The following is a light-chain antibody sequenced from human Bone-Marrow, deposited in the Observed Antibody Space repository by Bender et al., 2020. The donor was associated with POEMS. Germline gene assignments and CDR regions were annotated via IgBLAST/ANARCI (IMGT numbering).Light chain of an antibody. CDR2: KNY. J-gene: IGLJ3*02. Sequence: QSVLTQPPSASGTPGQTVTISCSGSNSNIGRDLVFWYQQLPGTAPKLLIYKNYQRPSGVPDRFSGSKSGTSASLAISGLRSEDEAVYYCASWEDSLNGWVFGGGTKLTVL. CDR1: NSNIGRDL. CDR3: ASWEDSLNGWV. V-gene: IGLV1-47*01.